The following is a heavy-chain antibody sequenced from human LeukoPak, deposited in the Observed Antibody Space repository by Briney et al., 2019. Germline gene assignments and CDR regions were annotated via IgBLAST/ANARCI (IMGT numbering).Heavy chain of an antibody. CDR2: IYHDGNT. CDR3: ASIGWSSYCESTSCYRGVDP. Sequence: NPSQTLSLTCAVSGASMSSHGYSWSWIRQPPGKGLEFIGYIYHDGNTYYNPSLNSRVTLSVDTSKNQFSLRLSSVTAADTAVYYCASIGWSSYCESTSCYRGVDPWGQGTLVIVSS. CDR1: GASMSSHGYS. V-gene: IGHV4-30-2*01. D-gene: IGHD2-2*02. J-gene: IGHJ5*02.